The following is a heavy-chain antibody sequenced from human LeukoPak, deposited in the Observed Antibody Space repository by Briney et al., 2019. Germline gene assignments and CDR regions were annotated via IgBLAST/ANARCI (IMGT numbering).Heavy chain of an antibody. CDR1: GFPFDNYG. J-gene: IGHJ4*02. CDR2: ITWNGGIT. Sequence: GSLRLSCAASGFPFDNYGMAWVRQAPGKGLEWVSGITWNGGITAYADSVKGRFTISRDNAKNSLYLQMNSLRAEDTALYYCARDGPVAGVELDQWGQGTLVTVSS. CDR3: ARDGPVAGVELDQ. V-gene: IGHV3-20*04. D-gene: IGHD6-19*01.